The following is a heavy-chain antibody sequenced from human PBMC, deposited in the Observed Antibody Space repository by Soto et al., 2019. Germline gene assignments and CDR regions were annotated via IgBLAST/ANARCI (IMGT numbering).Heavy chain of an antibody. V-gene: IGHV4-31*04. J-gene: IGHJ6*02. D-gene: IGHD2-8*01. Sequence: QVRLQESGPGLVRPSQTLSLTCTVSGDSLSSGGYYCSWIRQLPGKGLEWIGFISYRGSTYYNPSLRSRVTLTTDASTKQISLKLSSVTAADTAVYYCAKTKTPHVRNGMDVWGQGTTVTVSS. CDR1: GDSLSSGGYY. CDR2: ISYRGST. CDR3: AKTKTPHVRNGMDV.